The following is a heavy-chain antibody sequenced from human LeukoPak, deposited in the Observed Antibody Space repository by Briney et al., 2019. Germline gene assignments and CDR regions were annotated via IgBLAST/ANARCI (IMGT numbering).Heavy chain of an antibody. CDR3: ARDSGHSSWYYFDY. CDR2: ISSSSSYI. D-gene: IGHD6-13*01. V-gene: IGHV3-21*01. J-gene: IGHJ4*02. CDR1: GFTFSSYS. Sequence: GGSLRLSCAASGFTFSSYSMNWVRQAPGKGLEWVSSISSSSSYIHYADSVKGRFTISRDNAKNSLYLQMNSLRAEDTAVYYCARDSGHSSWYYFDYWGQGTLVTVSS.